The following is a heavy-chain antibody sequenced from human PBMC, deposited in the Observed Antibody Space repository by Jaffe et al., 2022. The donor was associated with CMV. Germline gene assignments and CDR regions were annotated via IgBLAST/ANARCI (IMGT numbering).Heavy chain of an antibody. CDR1: GGTFSSYA. Sequence: QVQLVQSGAEVKKPGSSVKVSCKASGGTFSSYAISWVRQAPGQGLEWMGRIIPILGIANYAQKFQGRVTITADKSTSTAYMELSSLRSEDTAVYYCARGNTMVRGAYYYYYYMDVWGKGTTVTVSS. V-gene: IGHV1-69*09. CDR2: IIPILGIA. D-gene: IGHD3-10*01. CDR3: ARGNTMVRGAYYYYYYMDV. J-gene: IGHJ6*03.